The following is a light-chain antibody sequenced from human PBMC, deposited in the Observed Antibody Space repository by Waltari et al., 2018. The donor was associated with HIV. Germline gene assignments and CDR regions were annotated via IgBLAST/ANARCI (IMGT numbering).Light chain of an antibody. CDR3: QQSFSSPLT. V-gene: IGKV1-39*01. CDR2: DAS. J-gene: IGKJ3*01. Sequence: DIQMTQSPSSLSASVGDSVTITCRASQTVTNKVNSYQQKPGKAPKVLIYDASTLQSGVPSRFRGGGSWTDFTLTITSLQLDDFATYFCQQSFSSPLTFGPGTKVDI. CDR1: QTVTNK.